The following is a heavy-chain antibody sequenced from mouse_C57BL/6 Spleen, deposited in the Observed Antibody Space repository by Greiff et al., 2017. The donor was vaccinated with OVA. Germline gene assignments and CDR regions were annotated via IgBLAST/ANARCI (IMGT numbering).Heavy chain of an antibody. Sequence: QVQLQQSGAELVKPGASVKLSCTASGYTFTEYSIHWVKQRSGQGLEWIGWFYPGSGSIKYNEKFKDKATLTADKSSSTVYMELSRLTSEDSAVYFCARHEDAYYYGSSGYARDYWGQGTSVTVSS. J-gene: IGHJ4*01. CDR1: GYTFTEYS. CDR3: ARHEDAYYYGSSGYARDY. D-gene: IGHD1-1*01. V-gene: IGHV1-62-2*01. CDR2: FYPGSGSI.